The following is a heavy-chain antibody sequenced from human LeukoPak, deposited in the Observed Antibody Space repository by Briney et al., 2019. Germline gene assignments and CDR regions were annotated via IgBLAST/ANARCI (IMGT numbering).Heavy chain of an antibody. Sequence: SETLSLTCNVSGGSINSYYWSWIRQPPGKGLEWIGSIYYSGSTYYNPSLKSRVTISVDTSKNQFSLKLSSVTAADTAVYYCARSNYGDYIWGQGTLVTVSS. J-gene: IGHJ4*02. CDR1: GGSINSYY. CDR2: IYYSGST. D-gene: IGHD4-17*01. V-gene: IGHV4-59*01. CDR3: ARSNYGDYI.